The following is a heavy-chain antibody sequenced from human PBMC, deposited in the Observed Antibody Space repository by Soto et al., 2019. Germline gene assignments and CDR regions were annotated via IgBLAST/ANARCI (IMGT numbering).Heavy chain of an antibody. Sequence: EVQLVESGGGLIQPGGSLRLSCAASGFTVSSNYMTWVRQAPGKGLEWVSIIWSAGLTYYADSVKGRFTISRDNSKNTLYLQINSLRVEDSAVYYCARELPPDLWGQGTLVTVSS. J-gene: IGHJ5*02. V-gene: IGHV3-53*01. CDR2: IWSAGLT. CDR3: ARELPPDL. CDR1: GFTVSSNY. D-gene: IGHD2-15*01.